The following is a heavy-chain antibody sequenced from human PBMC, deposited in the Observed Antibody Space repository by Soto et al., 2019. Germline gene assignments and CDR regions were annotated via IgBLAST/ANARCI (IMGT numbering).Heavy chain of an antibody. J-gene: IGHJ4*02. CDR2: TYYRSKWYN. D-gene: IGHD6-19*01. V-gene: IGHV6-1*01. Sequence: SQTLSLTCAISGDSVSSNSAAWNWIRQSPSRGLEWLGRTYYRSKWYNDYAVSVKSRITINPDTSKNQFSLQLNSVTPEDTAVYYCARDHYTSIAVAGTGFDYWGQGTLVTVSS. CDR3: ARDHYTSIAVAGTGFDY. CDR1: GDSVSSNSAA.